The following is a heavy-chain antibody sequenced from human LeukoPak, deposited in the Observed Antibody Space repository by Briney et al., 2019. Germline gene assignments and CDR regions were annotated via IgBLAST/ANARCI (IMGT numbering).Heavy chain of an antibody. CDR1: GGTFSSYA. CDR3: AGDQYSSPYGAGY. Sequence: ASVKVSCKASGGTFSSYAISWVRQAPGQGLEWMGGITPIFGTANYAQKFQGRVTITADESTSTAYMELSSLRSEGTAVYYCAGDQYSSPYGAGYWGQGTLVTVSS. D-gene: IGHD6-6*01. V-gene: IGHV1-69*13. CDR2: ITPIFGTA. J-gene: IGHJ4*02.